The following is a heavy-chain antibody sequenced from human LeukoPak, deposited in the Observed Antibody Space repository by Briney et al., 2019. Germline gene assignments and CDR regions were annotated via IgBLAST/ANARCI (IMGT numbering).Heavy chain of an antibody. V-gene: IGHV4-59*01. D-gene: IGHD2-2*01. CDR1: GGSISSYY. CDR3: ARQAVPAAKKNWFDP. Sequence: PSETLSLTCTVSGGSISSYYWSWIRQPPGKGLEWIGYIYYSGSTNYNPPLKSRVTISVDTSKNQFSLKLSSVTAVDTAVYYCARQAVPAAKKNWFDPWGQGTLVTVSS. J-gene: IGHJ5*02. CDR2: IYYSGST.